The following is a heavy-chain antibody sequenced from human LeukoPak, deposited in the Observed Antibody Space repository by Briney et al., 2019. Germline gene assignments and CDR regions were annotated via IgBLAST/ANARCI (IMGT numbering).Heavy chain of an antibody. D-gene: IGHD6-13*01. Sequence: GGSLRLSCAASGFTLSSYSMNWVRQAPGKGLEWVSSISSSSSYIYYADSVKGRFTISRDNAKNSLYLQMNSLRAEDTAVYYCARDGLVGYSSSWYDYWGQGTLVTVSS. CDR3: ARDGLVGYSSSWYDY. V-gene: IGHV3-21*01. J-gene: IGHJ4*02. CDR1: GFTLSSYS. CDR2: ISSSSSYI.